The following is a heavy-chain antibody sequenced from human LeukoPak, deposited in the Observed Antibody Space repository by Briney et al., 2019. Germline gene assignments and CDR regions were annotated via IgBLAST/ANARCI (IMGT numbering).Heavy chain of an antibody. J-gene: IGHJ3*02. CDR1: GFTFDDYA. V-gene: IGHV3-9*01. CDR2: ISWNSGSI. D-gene: IGHD3-3*01. Sequence: GRSLRLSCAASGFTFDDYAMHWVRQAPGEGLEWVSGISWNSGSIGYADSVKGRFTISRDNAKNSLYLQMNSLRAEDTALYYCAKDINDFWSGYYEDDAFDIWGQGTMVTVSS. CDR3: AKDINDFWSGYYEDDAFDI.